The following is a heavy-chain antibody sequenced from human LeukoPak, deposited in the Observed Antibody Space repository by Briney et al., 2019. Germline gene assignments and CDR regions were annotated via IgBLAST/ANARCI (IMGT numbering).Heavy chain of an antibody. CDR3: ARGTRGDYDYYFDY. V-gene: IGHV4-31*03. Sequence: SGTLSLTCTVSGGSISSGGYYWSWIRQHPGKGLEWIGYIYYSGSTYYNPSLKSRVTISVDTSKNQFSLKLSSVTAADTAVYYCARGTRGDYDYYFDYWGQGTLVTVSS. CDR2: IYYSGST. D-gene: IGHD4-17*01. J-gene: IGHJ4*02. CDR1: GGSISSGGYY.